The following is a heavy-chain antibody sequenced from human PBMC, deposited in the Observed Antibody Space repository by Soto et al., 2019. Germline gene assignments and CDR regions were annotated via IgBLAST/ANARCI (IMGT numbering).Heavy chain of an antibody. CDR2: VYYSGST. CDR1: GGSISNYY. CDR3: VRDYLLTGFDP. Sequence: LETLSLTCTVSGGSISNYYWTWVRQPPGKGLEWIGYVYYSGSTNYNPSLESRVTISIDASKNQFSLKMKSVTAADTAVYYCVRDYLLTGFDPWGQGALVTVSS. J-gene: IGHJ5*02. V-gene: IGHV4-59*01. D-gene: IGHD3-9*01.